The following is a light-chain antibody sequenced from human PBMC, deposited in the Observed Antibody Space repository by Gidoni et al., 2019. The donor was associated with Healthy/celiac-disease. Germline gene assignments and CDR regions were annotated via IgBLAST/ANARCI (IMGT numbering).Light chain of an antibody. Sequence: DIQMTQSPSTLSASVGDSVTITCRASQSISSRLAWYQQKPGKAPKLLIYDASSLESGVPSRFSGSGSGTEFTLTISSLEPDDFATYYCQQYKSYSFGGGTKVEIK. CDR2: DAS. CDR1: QSISSR. V-gene: IGKV1-5*01. J-gene: IGKJ4*01. CDR3: QQYKSYS.